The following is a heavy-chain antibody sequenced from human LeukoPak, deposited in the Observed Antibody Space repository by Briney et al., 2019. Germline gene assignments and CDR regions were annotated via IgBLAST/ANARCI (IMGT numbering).Heavy chain of an antibody. Sequence: SVKVSCKASGGTFSSYAISWVRQAPGQGLELMGGIIPIFGTANYAQKFQGRVTITTDESTSTAYMELSSLRSEDTAVYYCASGRRISMVRGVMGYMDVWGKGTTFTVSS. V-gene: IGHV1-69*05. CDR3: ASGRRISMVRGVMGYMDV. CDR1: GGTFSSYA. J-gene: IGHJ6*03. CDR2: IIPIFGTA. D-gene: IGHD3-10*01.